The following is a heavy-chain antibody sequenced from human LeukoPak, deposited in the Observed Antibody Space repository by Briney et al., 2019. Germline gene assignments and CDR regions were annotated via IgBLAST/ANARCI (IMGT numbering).Heavy chain of an antibody. V-gene: IGHV4-59*12. CDR1: GGSISSYY. CDR2: IYYSGST. CDR3: ARGGKATVVTM. Sequence: SETLSLTCTVSGGSISSYYWSWIRQPPGKGLEWIGYIYYSGSTNYDPSLKSRVTISVDTSKNQFSLELSSVTAADTAVYYCARGGKATVVTMWGQGILVTVSS. D-gene: IGHD4-23*01. J-gene: IGHJ4*02.